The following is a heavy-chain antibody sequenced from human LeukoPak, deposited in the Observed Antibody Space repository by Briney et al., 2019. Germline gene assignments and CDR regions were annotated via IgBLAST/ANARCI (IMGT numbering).Heavy chain of an antibody. CDR2: INGESTFK. D-gene: IGHD1-7*01. J-gene: IGHJ3*02. CDR3: AKYQTGTWTSYDSSDI. V-gene: IGHV3-21*01. Sequence: GGSLRLSCTASGFSFSSPGMNWVRQAPGKGLEWVSSINGESTFKVYADSVKGRFTISRDNARNSLYLQMNSLRAEDTAVYYCAKYQTGTWTSYDSSDIWGQGTLVTVSS. CDR1: GFSFSSPG.